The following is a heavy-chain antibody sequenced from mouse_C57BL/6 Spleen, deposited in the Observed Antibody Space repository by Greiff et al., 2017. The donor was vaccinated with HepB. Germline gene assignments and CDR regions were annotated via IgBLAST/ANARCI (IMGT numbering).Heavy chain of an antibody. CDR1: GYTFTSYW. Sequence: VQLQQSGTELVKPGASVKLSCKASGYTFTSYWMHWVKQRPGQGLEWIGNINPSNGGTNYNEKFKSKATLTVDKSSSTAYMQLSSLTSEDSAVYYCARPRGQLRPCYAMDYWGQGTSVTVSS. D-gene: IGHD3-2*02. V-gene: IGHV1-53*01. CDR3: ARPRGQLRPCYAMDY. J-gene: IGHJ4*01. CDR2: INPSNGGT.